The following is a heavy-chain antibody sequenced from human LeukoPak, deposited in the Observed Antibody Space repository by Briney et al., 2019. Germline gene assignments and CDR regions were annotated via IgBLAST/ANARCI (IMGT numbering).Heavy chain of an antibody. D-gene: IGHD2-15*01. V-gene: IGHV3-30*18. Sequence: GGSLRLSCAASGFTFSSYGMHWVRQAPGKGLEWVAVISYDGSNKYYAGSVKGRCTISRDNSKNTLYLQMNSLRAEDTAVYYCAKGALLRSDAFDIWGQGTMVTVSS. J-gene: IGHJ3*02. CDR3: AKGALLRSDAFDI. CDR2: ISYDGSNK. CDR1: GFTFSSYG.